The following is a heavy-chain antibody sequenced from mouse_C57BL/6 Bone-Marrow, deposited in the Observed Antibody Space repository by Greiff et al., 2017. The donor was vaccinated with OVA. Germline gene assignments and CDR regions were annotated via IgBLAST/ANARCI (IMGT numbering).Heavy chain of an antibody. D-gene: IGHD3-2*02. CDR3: ARSCQLRLRRCAY. J-gene: IGHJ3*01. V-gene: IGHV1-18*01. CDR1: GYTFTDYN. Sequence: VQLQQSGPELVKPGASVKIPCKASGYTFTDYNMDWVKQSHGKSLEWIGDINPNNGGTIYNQKFKGKATLTVDKSSSTTYMELRSLTSEDTAVYYCARSCQLRLRRCAYWGQGTLVTVSA. CDR2: INPNNGGT.